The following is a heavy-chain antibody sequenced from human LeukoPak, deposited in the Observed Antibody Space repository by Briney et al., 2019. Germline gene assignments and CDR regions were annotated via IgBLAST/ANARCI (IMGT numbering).Heavy chain of an antibody. CDR2: IYYSGST. D-gene: IGHD4-17*01. Sequence: SQTLSLTCTVSGGSISSGDYYWSWIRQPPGKGLEWIGYIYYSGSTYYNPSLKSRVTISVDTSKNQFSLKLSSVTAADTAVYYCAREGPYGDYGGRFWFDPWGQGTLVTVSS. J-gene: IGHJ5*02. CDR3: AREGPYGDYGGRFWFDP. CDR1: GGSISSGDYY. V-gene: IGHV4-30-4*01.